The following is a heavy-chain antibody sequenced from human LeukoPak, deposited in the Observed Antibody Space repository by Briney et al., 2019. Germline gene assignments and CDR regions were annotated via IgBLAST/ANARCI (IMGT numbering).Heavy chain of an antibody. J-gene: IGHJ4*02. CDR2: ISAYNGNT. D-gene: IGHD5-12*01. V-gene: IGHV1-18*01. CDR3: ARGAIIVATPYYFDY. Sequence: ASVKVSCKASGYTFTSYVISWVRQAPGQGLEWMVWISAYNGNTNYAQKLQGRVTMTTDTSTSTAYMEVRSLRSDDTAVYYCARGAIIVATPYYFDYWGQGTLVTVSS. CDR1: GYTFTSYV.